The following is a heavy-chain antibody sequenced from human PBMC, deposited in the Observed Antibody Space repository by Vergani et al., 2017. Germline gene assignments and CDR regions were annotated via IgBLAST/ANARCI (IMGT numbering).Heavy chain of an antibody. D-gene: IGHD3-10*01. V-gene: IGHV1-46*03. J-gene: IGHJ4*02. CDR3: TRGDVVRGIDFDY. Sequence: QVQLVQSGAEVKRPGASVKISCKASGFTFTNYYIHWVRQAPGQGREWMGIINTSDGGSTYGQKFQGRVSMTTDTSTSTVYLELNNVRPEDTALYFCTRGDVVRGIDFDYWGQGTQVIVSS. CDR1: GFTFTNYY. CDR2: INTSDGGS.